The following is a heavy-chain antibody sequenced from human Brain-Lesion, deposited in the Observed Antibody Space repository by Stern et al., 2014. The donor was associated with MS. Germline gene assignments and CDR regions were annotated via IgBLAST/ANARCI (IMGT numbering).Heavy chain of an antibody. CDR2: IFNSGSA. CDR3: VRDFISRTGEWFDP. J-gene: IGHJ5*02. Sequence: QVQLQESGPGLVTPSETLSLTCSVSGVSINSFYWSWVRQPPGKGLEWVGYIFNSGSAKYNPSLRSRVTISLDPSKNRFSLRLSSVTAADTAIYYCVRDFISRTGEWFDPWGQGTLVTVSS. V-gene: IGHV4-59*01. CDR1: GVSINSFY. D-gene: IGHD2-21*01.